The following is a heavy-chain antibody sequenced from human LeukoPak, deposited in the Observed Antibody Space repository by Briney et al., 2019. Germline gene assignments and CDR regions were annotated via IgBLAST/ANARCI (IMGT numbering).Heavy chain of an antibody. D-gene: IGHD3-3*01. CDR3: ARAPKYYDFWSGYLYFDY. CDR1: GGSISIGDYY. V-gene: IGHV4-30-4*01. J-gene: IGHJ4*02. Sequence: SETLSLTCTVSGGSISIGDYYWSWIRQPPGKGLEWIGYIYYSGSTYYNPSLKSRVTISVDTSKNQFSLKLSSVTAADTAVYYCARAPKYYDFWSGYLYFDYWGQETLVTVSS. CDR2: IYYSGST.